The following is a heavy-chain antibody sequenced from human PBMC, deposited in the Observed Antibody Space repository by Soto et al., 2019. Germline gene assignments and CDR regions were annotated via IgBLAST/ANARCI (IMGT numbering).Heavy chain of an antibody. CDR3: AVNPAYPY. Sequence: QVQLVQSGAEEKKPGASVKVSCKASEYTFNNYAIHWVRQAPGQRLEWMGWINTGNGNTEYSQKFQGRVTITRDTSATTAHMELSSLTSEDTAVYYCAVNPAYPYWGQGTPFTVSS. D-gene: IGHD3-16*01. CDR1: EYTFNNYA. V-gene: IGHV1-3*04. J-gene: IGHJ4*02. CDR2: INTGNGNT.